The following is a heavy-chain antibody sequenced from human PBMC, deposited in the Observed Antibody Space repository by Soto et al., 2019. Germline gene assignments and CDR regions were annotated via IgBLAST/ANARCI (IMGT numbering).Heavy chain of an antibody. Sequence: GGSLRLSCAASGFSFKTSDMSWVRQAPGKGLEWVSYISAAGGIILDADSVAGRFTISRDNAKNSLYLQINSLRGDDTAIYYCVKSGDNYNALDYWGQGTPVTVSS. J-gene: IGHJ4*02. V-gene: IGHV3-48*03. CDR3: VKSGDNYNALDY. D-gene: IGHD1-1*01. CDR2: ISAAGGII. CDR1: GFSFKTSD.